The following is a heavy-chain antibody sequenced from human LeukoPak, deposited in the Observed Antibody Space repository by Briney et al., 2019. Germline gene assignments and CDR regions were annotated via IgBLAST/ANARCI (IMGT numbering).Heavy chain of an antibody. J-gene: IGHJ4*02. CDR2: IRYDGSNK. CDR3: ARAGQRGGYDDRTIDY. V-gene: IGHV3-30*02. D-gene: IGHD5-12*01. CDR1: GFTFSSYG. Sequence: GGSLRLSCAASGFTFSSYGMHWVRQAPGKGLEWVAFIRYDGSNKYYADSVKGRFTISRDNAKNSLYLQMNSLRAEDTAVYYCARAGQRGGYDDRTIDYWGQGTLVTVSS.